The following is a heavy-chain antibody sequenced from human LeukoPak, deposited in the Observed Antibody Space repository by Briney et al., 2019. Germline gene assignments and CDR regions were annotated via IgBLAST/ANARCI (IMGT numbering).Heavy chain of an antibody. Sequence: PSETLSLTCAVYGGSFSGYYWSWIRQPSGKGLEWIGEINHSGSTNYNPSLKSRVTISVDTSKNQFSLKLSSVTAADTAVYYCARATVVTPRDYYYMDVWGKGTTVTVSS. CDR1: GGSFSGYY. CDR3: ARATVVTPRDYYYMDV. J-gene: IGHJ6*03. V-gene: IGHV4-34*01. D-gene: IGHD4-23*01. CDR2: INHSGST.